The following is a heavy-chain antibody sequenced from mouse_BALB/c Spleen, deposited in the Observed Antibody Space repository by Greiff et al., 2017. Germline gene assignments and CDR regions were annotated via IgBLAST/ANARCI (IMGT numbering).Heavy chain of an antibody. Sequence: QLQLQPSRAELVRPGTSVKVSCKSYRFAFPNYLIEWVKQRPGQGLEWIGVINPGSGGTNYIEKFKGKATLTADKSSSTAYMQLSSLTSDDSAVYFCARAPDGNYGYYFDNWGQGATLTVSS. D-gene: IGHD2-1*01. CDR2: INPGSGGT. V-gene: IGHV1-54*01. CDR3: ARAPDGNYGYYFDN. J-gene: IGHJ2*01. CDR1: RFAFPNYL.